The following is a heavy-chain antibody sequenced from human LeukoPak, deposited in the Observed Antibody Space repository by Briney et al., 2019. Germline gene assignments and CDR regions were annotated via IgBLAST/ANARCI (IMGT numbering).Heavy chain of an antibody. CDR1: GFTFSSYS. V-gene: IGHV3-21*01. D-gene: IGHD1-1*01. CDR2: ISSSSSYI. CDR3: ARGPTTTPRRFDY. J-gene: IGHJ4*02. Sequence: GASLRLSCAASGFTFSSYSMNWVRQAPGKGLEWVSSISSSSSYIYYADSVKGRFTISRNNAKNSLYLQMNSLRAEDTAVYYCARGPTTTPRRFDYWGQGTLVTVSS.